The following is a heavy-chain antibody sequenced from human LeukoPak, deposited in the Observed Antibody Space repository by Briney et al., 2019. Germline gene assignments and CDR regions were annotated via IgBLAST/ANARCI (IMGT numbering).Heavy chain of an antibody. J-gene: IGHJ5*02. CDR1: GGTFSSYA. V-gene: IGHV1-69*04. CDR2: IIPILGIA. Sequence: SVKVSCKASGGTFSSYAISWVRQAPGQGLEWMGRIIPILGIANYAQKLQGRVTITADKSTSTAYMELSSLRSEDTAVYYCARDSAHNWFDPWGQGTLVTVSS. CDR3: ARDSAHNWFDP.